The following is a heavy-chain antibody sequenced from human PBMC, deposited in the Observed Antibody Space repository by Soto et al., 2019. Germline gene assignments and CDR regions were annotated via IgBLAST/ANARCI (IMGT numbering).Heavy chain of an antibody. Sequence: SETLSLTCTVSGGSISSSSYYWGWIRQPPGKGLEWIGSIYYSGSTYYNPSLKSRVTISVDTSKNQFSLKLSSVTAADTAVYYCARQYYYGSGRLDGMGVWGQGTTVTVSS. CDR2: IYYSGST. J-gene: IGHJ6*02. CDR1: GGSISSSSYY. D-gene: IGHD3-10*01. V-gene: IGHV4-39*01. CDR3: ARQYYYGSGRLDGMGV.